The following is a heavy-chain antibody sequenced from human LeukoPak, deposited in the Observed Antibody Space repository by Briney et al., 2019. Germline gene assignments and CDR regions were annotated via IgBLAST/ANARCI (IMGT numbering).Heavy chain of an antibody. CDR1: GGTFSSYA. CDR2: IIPILGIA. CDR3: AREGTGPFDY. D-gene: IGHD1-1*01. Sequence: ASVKVSCKASGGTFSSYAISWVRQAPGQGLEWMGRIIPILGIANYAQKFQGRVTITADESTSTAYMELSSLRSEDTAVYYCAREGTGPFDYWGQGTLVTVSS. V-gene: IGHV1-69*04. J-gene: IGHJ4*02.